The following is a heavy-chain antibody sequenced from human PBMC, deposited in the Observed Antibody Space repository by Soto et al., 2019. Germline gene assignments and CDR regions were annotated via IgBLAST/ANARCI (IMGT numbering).Heavy chain of an antibody. J-gene: IGHJ5*02. CDR2: LIPIFGTA. Sequence: VQLVQSGAAVKKPGSSVKVSCTASGGTFSSYAISWVRQAPGQGLEWMGGLIPIFGTANYAQQFQGRVTITADESTITAYMELSSLRSEDTAVYYCARGDGHYYDSSSYFSWFDPWGQGTLVTVSS. V-gene: IGHV1-69*01. D-gene: IGHD3-22*01. CDR3: ARGDGHYYDSSSYFSWFDP. CDR1: GGTFSSYA.